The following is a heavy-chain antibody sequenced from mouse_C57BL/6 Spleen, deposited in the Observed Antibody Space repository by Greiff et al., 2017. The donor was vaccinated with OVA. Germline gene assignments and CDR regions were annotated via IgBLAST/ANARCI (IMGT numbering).Heavy chain of an antibody. J-gene: IGHJ2*01. V-gene: IGHV14-3*01. Sequence: DVKLQESVAELVRPGASVKLSCTASGFNIKNTYMHWVKQRPEQGLEWIGRIDTANGNTKYAPKFQGKATITADTASNTAYLQLSSLTSEDTAIYYCARGDSNQYYFDYWGQGTTLTVSS. CDR1: GFNIKNTY. D-gene: IGHD2-5*01. CDR3: ARGDSNQYYFDY. CDR2: IDTANGNT.